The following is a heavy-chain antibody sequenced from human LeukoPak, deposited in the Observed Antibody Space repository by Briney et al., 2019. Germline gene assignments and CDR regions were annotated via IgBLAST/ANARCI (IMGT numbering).Heavy chain of an antibody. V-gene: IGHV3-30*02. Sequence: GGSLRLSCAASGFTFSSYGMHWVRQAPGKGLEWVAFIRYDGSNKYYADSAKGRFTISRDNSKNTLYLHVNSLRPEDTAVYYCAKDTVSGFKPYYFDYWGQGTLVTVSS. CDR2: IRYDGSNK. CDR3: AKDTVSGFKPYYFDY. CDR1: GFTFSSYG. J-gene: IGHJ4*02. D-gene: IGHD3-22*01.